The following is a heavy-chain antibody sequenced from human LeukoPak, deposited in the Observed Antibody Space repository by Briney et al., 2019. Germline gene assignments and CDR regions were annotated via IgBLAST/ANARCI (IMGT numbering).Heavy chain of an antibody. V-gene: IGHV3-30*01. J-gene: IGHJ4*02. CDR1: GFTFRSYS. CDR2: VSYAGSTD. CDR3: AREGFSSGWLLDN. D-gene: IGHD6-19*01. Sequence: GTSLRLSCAASGFTFRSYSMHWVRQVPGKALEWVSVVSYAGSTDYYADSVKGRFTISRDNSKNTLYLQMNSLRGEDTAVYYCAREGFSSGWLLDNWGQGTLVTVSS.